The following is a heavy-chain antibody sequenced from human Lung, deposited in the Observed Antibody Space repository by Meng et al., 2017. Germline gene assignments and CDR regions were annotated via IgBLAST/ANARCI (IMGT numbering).Heavy chain of an antibody. J-gene: IGHJ4*02. CDR1: GGALSDYD. V-gene: IGHV4-34*01. Sequence: LLQQWGAGWLKPSETLAFPRVVAGGALSDYDWSGIRQPPGKGLEWIGEINHSGGTNYNPSLESRATISVDTSQNNLSLKLSSVTAADSAVYYCARGPTTMAHDFDYWGQGTLVTVSS. CDR3: ARGPTTMAHDFDY. CDR2: INHSGGT. D-gene: IGHD4-11*01.